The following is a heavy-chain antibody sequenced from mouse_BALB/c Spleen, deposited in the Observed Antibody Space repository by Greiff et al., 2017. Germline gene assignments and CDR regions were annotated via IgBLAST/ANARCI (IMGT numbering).Heavy chain of an antibody. CDR1: GYTFTSYW. Sequence: LQQPGSELVRPGASVKLSCTASGYTFTSYWMHWVKQRPGQGLEWIGNIYPGSGSTNYDEKFKSKATLTVDTSSSTAYMQLSSLTSEDSAVYYCTRQGRYDDYAMDYWGQGTSVTVSS. V-gene: IGHV1S22*01. CDR2: IYPGSGST. CDR3: TRQGRYDDYAMDY. J-gene: IGHJ4*01. D-gene: IGHD2-14*01.